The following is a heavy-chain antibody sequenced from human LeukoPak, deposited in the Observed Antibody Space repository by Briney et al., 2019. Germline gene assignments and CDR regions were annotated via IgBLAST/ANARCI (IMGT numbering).Heavy chain of an antibody. V-gene: IGHV4-39*01. CDR2: FYYTGST. J-gene: IGHJ4*02. Sequence: SETLSLTCTVSGGSIGSIRYYWGWIRQPPGKGPEWVGNFYYTGSTYYNPSLKSRVAISADTTKNQFSLKVSSVTAADTPVYYCARYDSGEFDYWGRGTLVIVSS. CDR1: GGSIGSIRYY. CDR3: ARYDSGEFDY. D-gene: IGHD3-10*01.